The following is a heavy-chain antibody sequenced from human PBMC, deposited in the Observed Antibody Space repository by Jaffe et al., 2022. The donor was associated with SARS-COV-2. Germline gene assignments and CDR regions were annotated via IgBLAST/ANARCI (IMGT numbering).Heavy chain of an antibody. J-gene: IGHJ4*02. CDR1: GFTFDDYA. CDR3: AKDGEGARTGIYY. Sequence: EVQLVESGGGLVQPGRSLRLSCAASGFTFDDYAMHWVRQAPGKGLEWVSGISWNSGSIGYADSVKGRFTISRDNAKNSLYLQMNSLRAEDTALYYCAKDGEGARTGIYYWGQGTLVTVSS. CDR2: ISWNSGSI. V-gene: IGHV3-9*01. D-gene: IGHD1-26*01.